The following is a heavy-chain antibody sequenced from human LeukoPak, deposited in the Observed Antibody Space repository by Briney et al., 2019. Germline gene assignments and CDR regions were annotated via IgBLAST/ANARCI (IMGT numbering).Heavy chain of an antibody. CDR2: ISGSNDNT. V-gene: IGHV3-23*01. J-gene: IGHJ4*02. CDR1: GFTFSTYG. CDR3: AKDLQYNNWYFTY. Sequence: PGGSLRLSCAASGFTFSTYGMSWVRQAPGKGLEWVSTISGSNDNTYYADSVKGRFTISRDISKNTLYLQMNSLRAEDTAVYYCAKDLQYNNWYFTYWGPGTLVTVSS. D-gene: IGHD1-1*01.